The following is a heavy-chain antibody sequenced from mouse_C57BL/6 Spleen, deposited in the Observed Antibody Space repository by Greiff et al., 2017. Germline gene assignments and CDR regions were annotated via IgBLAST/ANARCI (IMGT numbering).Heavy chain of an antibody. CDR1: GYTFTSYW. Sequence: QVQLKQPGTELVKPGASVKLSCKASGYTFTSYWMHWVKQRPGQGLEWIGNINPSNGGTNYNEKFKSKATLTVDTSSRTAYMQLSSLTSEDSAVYYCARGGYYYGSSLYWYFDVWGTGTTVTVSS. D-gene: IGHD1-1*01. CDR3: ARGGYYYGSSLYWYFDV. CDR2: INPSNGGT. V-gene: IGHV1-53*01. J-gene: IGHJ1*03.